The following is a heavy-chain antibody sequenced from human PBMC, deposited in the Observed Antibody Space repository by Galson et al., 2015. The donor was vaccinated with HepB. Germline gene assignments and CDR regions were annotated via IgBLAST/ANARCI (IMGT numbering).Heavy chain of an antibody. CDR2: IDPSDSYT. J-gene: IGHJ4*02. CDR3: ASSRYCSGGSCYPGLYYFDY. D-gene: IGHD2-15*01. CDR1: GYSFTSYW. Sequence: QSGAEVKKPGESLRISCKGSGYSFTSYWISWVRQMPGKGLEWMGRIDPSDSYTNYSPSFQGHVTISADKSISTAYLQWSSLKASDTAMYYCASSRYCSGGSCYPGLYYFDYWGQGTLVTVSS. V-gene: IGHV5-10-1*01.